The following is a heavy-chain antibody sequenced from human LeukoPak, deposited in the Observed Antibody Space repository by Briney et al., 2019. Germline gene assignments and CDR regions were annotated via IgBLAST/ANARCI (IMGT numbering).Heavy chain of an antibody. CDR2: ISSNGGST. J-gene: IGHJ3*02. D-gene: IGHD3-16*01. V-gene: IGHV3-64*01. Sequence: GGSLRLSCAASGFTFSSYAMHWVRQAPGKGLEYVSAISSNGGSTYYANSVKGRFTISRDNSKNTLYLQMGSLRAEDMAVYYCARDGSGGPPELHAFDIWGQGTMVTVSS. CDR3: ARDGSGGPPELHAFDI. CDR1: GFTFSSYA.